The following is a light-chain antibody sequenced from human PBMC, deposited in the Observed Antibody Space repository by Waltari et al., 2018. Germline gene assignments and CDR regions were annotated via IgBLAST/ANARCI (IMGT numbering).Light chain of an antibody. CDR2: DSS. CDR3: QQYKHWPPYS. Sequence: EIVMTQSPATLSVSPGERVTLSCRASESISDSLAWYQFKPGQAPRLVIYDSSTRATDFPARFSGSGSVTEFTLTISSLQSEDFAVYFCQQYKHWPPYSFGQGTKLEIK. V-gene: IGKV3-15*01. J-gene: IGKJ2*03. CDR1: ESISDS.